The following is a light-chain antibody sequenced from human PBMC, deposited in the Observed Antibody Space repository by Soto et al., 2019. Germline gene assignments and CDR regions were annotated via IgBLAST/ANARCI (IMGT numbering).Light chain of an antibody. V-gene: IGKV3D-20*01. CDR2: DAS. CDR3: QQYGSSPYT. J-gene: IGKJ2*01. Sequence: EIVLTQSPATLSLSPGERATLSCGASQSLSSSYLAWYQQKPGLAPRLLIDDASSRATGIPDRFSGSGSGTDFTLTISRLEPEDFAVYYCQQYGSSPYTFGQGTKLEIK. CDR1: QSLSSSY.